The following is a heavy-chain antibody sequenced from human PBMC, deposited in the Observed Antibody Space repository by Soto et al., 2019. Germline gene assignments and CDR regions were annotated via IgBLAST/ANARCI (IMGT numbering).Heavy chain of an antibody. CDR2: IRSKSYGGTT. CDR1: GFTFGDYA. D-gene: IGHD3-3*01. J-gene: IGHJ6*03. CDR3: TRDGNDFWGGYHFYNYMDV. Sequence: EVQVAESGGGLVQPGRSLRLSCTSSGFTFGDYAMTWFRQAPGKGLEWVGFIRSKSYGGTTEYAASVRGRFTISRDDSKSIAFLQMNSLNVEDTAVYYCTRDGNDFWGGYHFYNYMDVWGKGTTVTVSS. V-gene: IGHV3-49*03.